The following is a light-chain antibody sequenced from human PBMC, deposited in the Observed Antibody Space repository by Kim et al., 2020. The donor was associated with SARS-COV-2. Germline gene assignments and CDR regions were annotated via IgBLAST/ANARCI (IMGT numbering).Light chain of an antibody. CDR1: NNAVGNQG. J-gene: IGLJ3*02. CDR2: RNN. Sequence: RQTAALTCTGNNNAVGNQGAAWLQQHQGHPPKLLSYRNNNRPSGISERFSASRSGDTASLTITGLQPEDETDYYCSAWDSSLNAWVFGGGTKLTVL. V-gene: IGLV10-54*04. CDR3: SAWDSSLNAWV.